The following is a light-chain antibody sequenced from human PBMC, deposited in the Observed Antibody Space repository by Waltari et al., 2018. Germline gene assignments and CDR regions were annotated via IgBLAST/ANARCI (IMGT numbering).Light chain of an antibody. V-gene: IGLV2-14*01. Sequence: QSALTQPASASGSPGQSITISCTGTSTDVGGYNYVSWYQQHPGKAPKLMIYDVRSRPSGVSNRFSGSKSGNTASLTISGLQAEDEADYYCSSFTRNSLYVFGTGTKVTVL. J-gene: IGLJ1*01. CDR1: STDVGGYNY. CDR3: SSFTRNSLYV. CDR2: DVR.